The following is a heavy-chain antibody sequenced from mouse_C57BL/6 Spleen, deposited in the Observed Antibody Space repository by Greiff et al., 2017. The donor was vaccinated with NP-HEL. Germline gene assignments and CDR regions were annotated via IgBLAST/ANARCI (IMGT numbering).Heavy chain of an antibody. D-gene: IGHD3-1*01. J-gene: IGHJ4*01. CDR1: GYTFTNYW. CDR3: ARTDVGAMDY. CDR2: IYPGGGYT. Sequence: VQLQQSGAELVRPGTSVKMSCKASGYTFTNYWIGWAKQRPGHGLEWIGDIYPGGGYTNYNEKFKGKATLTADKSSSTAYMQFSSLTSEDSAIYYCARTDVGAMDYWGQGTSVTVSS. V-gene: IGHV1-63*01.